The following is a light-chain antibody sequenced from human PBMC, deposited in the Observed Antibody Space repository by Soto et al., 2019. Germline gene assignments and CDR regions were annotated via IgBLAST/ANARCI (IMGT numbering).Light chain of an antibody. CDR2: EVS. J-gene: IGLJ1*01. Sequence: QSVLTQPASVSGSPGQSITISCTGTSSDVGTYNYVSWYQLHPGKAPKLMVYEVSNRPSGVSNRFSGSKSGNTASLTISGLQAEDEADYHCSSYTSSNTYVFGTGTKVTVL. V-gene: IGLV2-14*01. CDR3: SSYTSSNTYV. CDR1: SSDVGTYNY.